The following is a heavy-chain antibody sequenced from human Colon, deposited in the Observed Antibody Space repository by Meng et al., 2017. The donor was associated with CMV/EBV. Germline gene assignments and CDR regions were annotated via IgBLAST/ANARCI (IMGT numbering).Heavy chain of an antibody. CDR1: GFTFSSYG. CDR2: IYSGGST. Sequence: GGSLRLSCAASGFTFSSYGMSWVRQAPGKGLEWVSVIYSGGSTYYADSVKGRFTISRDNSKNTLYLQMNSLRAEDTAVYYCARGYDFWSGYYGMDVWGQGTTVTVSS. J-gene: IGHJ6*02. D-gene: IGHD3-3*01. V-gene: IGHV3-66*02. CDR3: ARGYDFWSGYYGMDV.